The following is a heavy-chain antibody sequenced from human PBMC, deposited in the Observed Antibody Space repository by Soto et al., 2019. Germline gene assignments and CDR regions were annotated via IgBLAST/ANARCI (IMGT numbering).Heavy chain of an antibody. CDR2: IYYSGST. J-gene: IGHJ6*02. CDR3: ARDRSGGFRLYGMDV. Sequence: QVQLQESGPGLVKPSQTLSLTCTVSGGSISSGGYYWSWIRQHPGKGLEWIGYIYYSGSTYYNPSPKSRVTISVDTSKNQFSLKLRSVTAAATAVYYCARDRSGGFRLYGMDVWGQGTTVTVSS. V-gene: IGHV4-31*03. D-gene: IGHD3-10*01. CDR1: GGSISSGGYY.